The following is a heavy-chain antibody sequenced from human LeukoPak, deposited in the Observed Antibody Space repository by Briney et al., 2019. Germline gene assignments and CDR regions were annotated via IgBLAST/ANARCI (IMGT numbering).Heavy chain of an antibody. CDR2: IYYSGST. Sequence: SETLSHTCTVSGGSISSDYWSWIRQPPGKGLEWIGYIYYSGSTNYNPSLKSRVTISVDTSKNQFSLKLSSVTAADTAVYYCARWKQSRFWSGSPYYFDYWGQGTLVTVSS. V-gene: IGHV4-59*12. J-gene: IGHJ4*02. CDR3: ARWKQSRFWSGSPYYFDY. CDR1: GGSISSDY. D-gene: IGHD3-3*01.